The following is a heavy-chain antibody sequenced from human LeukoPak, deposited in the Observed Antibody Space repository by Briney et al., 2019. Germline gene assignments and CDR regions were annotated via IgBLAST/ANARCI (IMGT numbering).Heavy chain of an antibody. Sequence: GGSLRLSCAASGFTFSSYAMSWVRQAPGKGLEWVSAISSSGSTIYYADSVKGRFTISRDNAKNSLYLQMNSLRAEDTAVYYCARDLGYSSSWYAFDYWGQGTLVTVSS. J-gene: IGHJ4*02. V-gene: IGHV3-48*03. CDR1: GFTFSSYA. D-gene: IGHD6-13*01. CDR3: ARDLGYSSSWYAFDY. CDR2: ISSSGSTI.